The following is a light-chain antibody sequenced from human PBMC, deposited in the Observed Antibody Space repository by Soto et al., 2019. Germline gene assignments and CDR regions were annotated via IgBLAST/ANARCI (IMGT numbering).Light chain of an antibody. CDR2: DAS. J-gene: IGKJ3*01. CDR1: QSITSW. CDR3: QQYNSYSGT. V-gene: IGKV1-5*01. Sequence: KVTQAVSTRSATVEDRVTNTFLASQSITSWLAWYQQKPGKAPKLLIYDASSLESGVPSRFSGSGSGTEFTRTISSLQPDDFATYYCQQYNSYSGTFGHGTKVDIK.